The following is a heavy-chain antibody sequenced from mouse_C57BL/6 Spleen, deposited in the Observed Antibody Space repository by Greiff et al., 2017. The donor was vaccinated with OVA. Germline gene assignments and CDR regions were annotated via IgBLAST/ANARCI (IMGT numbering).Heavy chain of an antibody. V-gene: IGHV1-82*01. CDR1: GYAFSSSW. J-gene: IGHJ4*01. D-gene: IGHD1-1*01. CDR2: IYPGDGDT. Sequence: VQLQQSGPELVKPGASVKISCKASGYAFSSSWMNWVKQRPGEGLEWIGRIYPGDGDTNYNGKFKGKATLTADKSSSTAYMQLSSLTSEDSAVYLYATATVVATPYAMDYWGQGTSVTVSS. CDR3: ATATVVATPYAMDY.